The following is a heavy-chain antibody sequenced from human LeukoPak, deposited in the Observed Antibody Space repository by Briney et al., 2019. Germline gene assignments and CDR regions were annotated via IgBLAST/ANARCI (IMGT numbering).Heavy chain of an antibody. J-gene: IGHJ3*02. Sequence: EASVKVSCKASGYTFTGYYMHWVRQAPGQGLEWMGWINPNSGGTNYAQKFQGWVTMTRDTSISTAYMELSRLRSDDTAVYYCARGDYYGSGSYYDDAFDIWGQGTMVTVSS. CDR3: ARGDYYGSGSYYDDAFDI. D-gene: IGHD3-10*01. CDR1: GYTFTGYY. CDR2: INPNSGGT. V-gene: IGHV1-2*04.